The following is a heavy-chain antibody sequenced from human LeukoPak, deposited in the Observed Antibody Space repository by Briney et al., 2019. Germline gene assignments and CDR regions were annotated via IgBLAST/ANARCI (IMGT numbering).Heavy chain of an antibody. CDR1: GFTFSNNW. CDR2: INSDGRTT. Sequence: PGGSLRLSCAASGFTFSNNWMHWVRHAPGKGLVWVSRINSDGRTTTYADSVKGRFTISRDNANNTLYLQMNSLRAEDTAVYYCAMIKEGWGQGTLVTVSS. CDR3: AMIKEG. J-gene: IGHJ4*02. V-gene: IGHV3-74*01. D-gene: IGHD3-22*01.